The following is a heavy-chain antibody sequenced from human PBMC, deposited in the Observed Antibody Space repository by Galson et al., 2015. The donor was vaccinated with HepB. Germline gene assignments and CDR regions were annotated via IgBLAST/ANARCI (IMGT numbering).Heavy chain of an antibody. CDR3: ARDYHDAFDI. CDR2: IYYDGSNK. Sequence: SLRLSCAASGFTFSNYGMHWVRQAPGKGLEWVAVIYYDGSNKYYADSLKGRFTISRDNSKYTLYLQMNSLRGEDTAVYYCARDYHDAFDIWGQGTMVTVSS. D-gene: IGHD2-2*01. CDR1: GFTFSNYG. J-gene: IGHJ3*02. V-gene: IGHV3-33*01.